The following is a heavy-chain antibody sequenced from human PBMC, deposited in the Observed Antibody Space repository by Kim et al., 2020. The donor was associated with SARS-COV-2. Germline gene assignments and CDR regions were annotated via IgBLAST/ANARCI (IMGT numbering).Heavy chain of an antibody. CDR2: ISRRADYI. V-gene: IGHV3-21*06. D-gene: IGHD2-15*01. Sequence: GGSLRLSCATSGFMFSNSTMHWVRQAPGKGLEWVSSISRRADYIHYVDSVKGRFTISRDNGQTSVFLQMNSLRAEDTAMYYCATRRAAGDSGGFFSWGQGTLVVVSS. CDR3: ATRRAAGDSGGFFS. CDR1: GFMFSNST. J-gene: IGHJ5*02.